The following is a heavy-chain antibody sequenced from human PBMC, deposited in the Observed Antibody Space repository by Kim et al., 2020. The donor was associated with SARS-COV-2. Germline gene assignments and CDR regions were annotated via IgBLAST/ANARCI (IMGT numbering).Heavy chain of an antibody. J-gene: IGHJ5*02. CDR2: IYYSGST. CDR3: ARFGEFLSSLHWFDP. V-gene: IGHV4-31*03. D-gene: IGHD3-10*01. Sequence: SETLSLTCSVSGGSSSSGGYYWSWIRQHPGKGLEWIGSIYYSGSTHYNPSLKSRVIISVDTSRNQFYLKLSSMTAADTAMYYRARFGEFLSSLHWFDPWGQGTLVTASS. CDR1: GGSSSSGGYY.